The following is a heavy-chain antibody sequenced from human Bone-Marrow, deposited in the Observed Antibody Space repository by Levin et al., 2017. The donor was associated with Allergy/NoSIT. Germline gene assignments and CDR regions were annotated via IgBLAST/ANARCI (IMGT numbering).Heavy chain of an antibody. CDR3: ARGHFPYYYYGMDV. CDR2: VSAYSGNT. V-gene: IGHV1-18*01. J-gene: IGHJ6*02. Sequence: GESLKISCKASGYTFTTYGLTWVRQAPGQGLEWMVWVSAYSGNTNYALNLQDRVTMTTDTATNTAYMELTSLRSDDTTIYYCARGHFPYYYYGMDVWGQGTTVVVSS. CDR1: GYTFTTYG.